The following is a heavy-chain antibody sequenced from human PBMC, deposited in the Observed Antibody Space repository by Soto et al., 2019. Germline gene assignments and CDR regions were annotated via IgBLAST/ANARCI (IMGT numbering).Heavy chain of an antibody. D-gene: IGHD2-21*02. Sequence: KTSETLSLTCIVSGESISSSSYYWGWIRQPAGKGLEWIGSIYYSGRTYYNPSFKSRVTISIDTSKNQFSLKLSSVTATDTAVYYCARQRTTVVTQAYFDHWGQGALVTVSS. CDR2: IYYSGRT. V-gene: IGHV4-39*01. CDR3: ARQRTTVVTQAYFDH. CDR1: GESISSSSYY. J-gene: IGHJ4*02.